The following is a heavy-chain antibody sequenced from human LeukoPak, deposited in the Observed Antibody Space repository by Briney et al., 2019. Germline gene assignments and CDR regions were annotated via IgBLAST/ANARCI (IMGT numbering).Heavy chain of an antibody. D-gene: IGHD2-2*02. CDR1: GFTFSSYG. CDR3: AKLQPALYCSSTSCYIGPRKDAFDI. J-gene: IGHJ3*02. Sequence: PGGSLRLSCAASGFTFSSYGMHWVRQAPGKGLEWAAFIRYDGSNKYYADSVKGRFTISRDNSKNTLYLQMNSLRAEDTAVYYCAKLQPALYCSSTSCYIGPRKDAFDIWGQGTMVTVSS. V-gene: IGHV3-30*02. CDR2: IRYDGSNK.